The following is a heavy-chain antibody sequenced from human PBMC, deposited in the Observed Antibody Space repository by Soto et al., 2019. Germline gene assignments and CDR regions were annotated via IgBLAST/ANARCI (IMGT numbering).Heavy chain of an antibody. Sequence: QVQLQESGPGLVKPSQTLSLTCTVSGGSISSGDYYWSWIRQPPGKGLEWIGYIYYSGSTYYNPSLKSRXXIXVXXSKNQFSLKLSSVTAADTAVYYCARLEGGSYSFDYWGQGTLVTVSS. CDR2: IYYSGST. V-gene: IGHV4-30-4*01. D-gene: IGHD1-26*01. J-gene: IGHJ4*02. CDR3: ARLEGGSYSFDY. CDR1: GGSISSGDYY.